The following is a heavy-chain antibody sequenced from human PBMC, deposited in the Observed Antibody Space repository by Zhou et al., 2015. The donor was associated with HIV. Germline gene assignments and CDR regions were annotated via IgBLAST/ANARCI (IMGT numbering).Heavy chain of an antibody. CDR1: GGTFSSYT. Sequence: QVQLVQSGAEVKKPGSSVKVSCKASGGTFSSYTISWVRQAPGQGLEWMGRIIPILGIANYAQKFQGRVTITADKSTSTAYMELSSLRSEDTAVYYCASHAGYSSGWYLDYWGQGTLVTVSS. D-gene: IGHD6-19*01. CDR2: IIPILGIA. V-gene: IGHV1-69*02. J-gene: IGHJ4*02. CDR3: ASHAGYSSGWYLDY.